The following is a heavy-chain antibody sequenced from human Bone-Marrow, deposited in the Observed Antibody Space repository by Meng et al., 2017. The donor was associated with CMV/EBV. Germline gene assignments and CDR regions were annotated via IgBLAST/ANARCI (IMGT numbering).Heavy chain of an antibody. Sequence: GESLKISCAASGFTFSSYGMHWVRQAPGKGLEWVSAISGSGGSTYYADSVKGRFTISRDNSKNTLYLQMNSLRAEDTAVYYCSKDLSYCGGDCYSGYFDYWGQGTLVTVSS. J-gene: IGHJ4*02. CDR2: ISGSGGST. V-gene: IGHV3-23*01. CDR3: SKDLSYCGGDCYSGYFDY. D-gene: IGHD2-21*01. CDR1: GFTFSSYG.